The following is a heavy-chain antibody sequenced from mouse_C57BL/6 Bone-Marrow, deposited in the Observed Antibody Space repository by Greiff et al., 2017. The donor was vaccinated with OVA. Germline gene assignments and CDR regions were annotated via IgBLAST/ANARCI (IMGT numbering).Heavy chain of an antibody. Sequence: LQESGPELVKPGASVKISCKASGYAFSSSWMNWVKQRPGKGLEWIGRIYPGDGDTNYNGKFKGKATLTADKSSSTAYMQLSSLTSEDSAVYFCARRPFAYWGQGTLVTVSA. CDR2: IYPGDGDT. CDR3: ARRPFAY. CDR1: GYAFSSSW. J-gene: IGHJ3*01. V-gene: IGHV1-82*01.